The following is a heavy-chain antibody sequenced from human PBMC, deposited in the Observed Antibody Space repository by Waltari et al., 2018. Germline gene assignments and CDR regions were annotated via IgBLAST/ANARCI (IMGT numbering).Heavy chain of an antibody. J-gene: IGHJ3*02. CDR1: GYTFTSYD. Sequence: QVQLVQSGAEVKKPGASVKVSCKASGYTFTSYDINWVRQATGQGLEWMGWMNPNSGNTGYAQKFQGRVTMTRNTSVSTAYMEMSSLRSEDTAVYYCAKGSIAAAYLKAFDIWGQGTMVTVAS. V-gene: IGHV1-8*02. D-gene: IGHD6-13*01. CDR3: AKGSIAAAYLKAFDI. CDR2: MNPNSGNT.